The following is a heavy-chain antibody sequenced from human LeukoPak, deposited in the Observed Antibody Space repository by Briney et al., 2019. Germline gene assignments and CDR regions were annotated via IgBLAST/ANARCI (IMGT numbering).Heavy chain of an antibody. Sequence: PGRSLRLSCAASGFTFDDYAMHWVRQAPGKGLEWVSGISWNSGSIGYADSVKGRFTISRDNAKNSLYLQMNSLRAEDTAVYYCARLEMATISFDYWGQGTLVTVSS. CDR2: ISWNSGSI. CDR1: GFTFDDYA. V-gene: IGHV3-9*01. D-gene: IGHD5-24*01. CDR3: ARLEMATISFDY. J-gene: IGHJ4*02.